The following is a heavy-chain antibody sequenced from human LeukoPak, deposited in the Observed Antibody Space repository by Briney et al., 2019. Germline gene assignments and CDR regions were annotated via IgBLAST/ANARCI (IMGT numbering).Heavy chain of an antibody. CDR1: GYTLTELS. V-gene: IGHV1-24*01. Sequence: GASVKVSCKVSGYTLTELSMHWVRQAPGKGLEWMGGFDPEDGETIYAQKFQGRVTMTEDTSTDTAYMELSSLRSEDTAVYYCATDHLFVCTSCSPLDAFDIWGQGTMVTVSS. J-gene: IGHJ3*02. D-gene: IGHD2-2*01. CDR2: FDPEDGET. CDR3: ATDHLFVCTSCSPLDAFDI.